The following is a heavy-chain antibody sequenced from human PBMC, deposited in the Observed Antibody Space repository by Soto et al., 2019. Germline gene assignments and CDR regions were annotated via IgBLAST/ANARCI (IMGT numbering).Heavy chain of an antibody. V-gene: IGHV1-46*01. Sequence: QVQLVQSGAEVKKPGASVKVSCKASGYIFINYYMHWVRQAPGQGLEWMGIINPNGGSTSNSQKFQGRVTLTPDTSTSTVFMELSSLRSEDTAVYYCARALSNYYYYGMDVWGQGTTVTVSS. CDR1: GYIFINYY. J-gene: IGHJ6*02. D-gene: IGHD3-3*02. CDR3: ARALSNYYYYGMDV. CDR2: INPNGGST.